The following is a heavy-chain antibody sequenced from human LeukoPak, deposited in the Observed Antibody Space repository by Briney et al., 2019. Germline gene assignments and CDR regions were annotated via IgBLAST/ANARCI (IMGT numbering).Heavy chain of an antibody. Sequence: SQTLSLTCTVSVGSISSGNYYYSWIRQSAGKGMEWIGNIYMSGSTRYNPSLMSRVAMSADTSKNQFSLKISSATAADTAVYYCARDWGIAAATPYYFDHWGQGILVTVSS. D-gene: IGHD6-13*01. CDR2: IYMSGST. V-gene: IGHV4-61*09. CDR1: VGSISSGNYY. CDR3: ARDWGIAAATPYYFDH. J-gene: IGHJ4*02.